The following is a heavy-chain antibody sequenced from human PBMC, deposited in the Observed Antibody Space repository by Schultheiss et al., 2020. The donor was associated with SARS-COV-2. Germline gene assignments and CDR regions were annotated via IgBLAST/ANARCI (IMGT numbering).Heavy chain of an antibody. V-gene: IGHV4-34*03. Sequence: SETLSLTCAVYGGSFSGYYWSWIRQPPGKGLEWIGEIYHSGSTNYNPSLKSRVTISVDTSKNQFSLKLSSVTAADTAVYYCHLADFDYWGQGTLVTVSS. CDR1: GGSFSGYY. CDR3: HLADFDY. J-gene: IGHJ4*02. CDR2: IYHSGST. D-gene: IGHD6-19*01.